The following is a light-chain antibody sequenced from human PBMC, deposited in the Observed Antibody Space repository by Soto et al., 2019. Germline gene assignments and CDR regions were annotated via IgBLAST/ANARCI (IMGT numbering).Light chain of an antibody. J-gene: IGLJ1*01. CDR3: CSYAGSSTFV. CDR1: TSDVGSYNL. Sequence: QSALTQPASVSGSPGQSITISCTGTTSDVGSYNLVSWYLQHPGKAPKLMIYEGSKRPSGVSNRFSGSKSVNTASLSVSGLQAEDEADYYCCSYAGSSTFVFGTGTKVTVL. V-gene: IGLV2-23*01. CDR2: EGS.